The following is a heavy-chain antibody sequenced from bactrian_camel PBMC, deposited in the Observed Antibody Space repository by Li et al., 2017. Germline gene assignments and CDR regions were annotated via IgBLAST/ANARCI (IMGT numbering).Heavy chain of an antibody. V-gene: IGHV3-2*01. CDR2: ISSDSSIT. Sequence: VQLVESGGGLVQPGGSLRLSCAASGFTFSSYYMSWVRQAPGKGLEWVSTISSDSSITYYADSVKGRFTISRDNAKNTVALQMNSLKSEDTALYYCAATGDSWGGDFGHWGQGTQVTVS. CDR3: AATGDSWGGDFGH. CDR1: GFTFSSYY. J-gene: IGHJ6*01. D-gene: IGHD5*01.